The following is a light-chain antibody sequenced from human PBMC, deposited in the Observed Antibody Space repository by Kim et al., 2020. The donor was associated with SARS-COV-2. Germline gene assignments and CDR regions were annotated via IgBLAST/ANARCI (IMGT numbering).Light chain of an antibody. V-gene: IGLV3-21*02. CDR2: DDL. CDR1: NIQSTS. J-gene: IGLJ2*01. CDR3: QVWETGTDVK. Sequence: SYELTQPPSVSVAPGETASISCGGNNIQSTSVHWYQQKPGQAPLLVIYDDLDRPSGIPERFSGSNFGNTATLTISRVEAGDEADYSCQVWETGTDVKFGG.